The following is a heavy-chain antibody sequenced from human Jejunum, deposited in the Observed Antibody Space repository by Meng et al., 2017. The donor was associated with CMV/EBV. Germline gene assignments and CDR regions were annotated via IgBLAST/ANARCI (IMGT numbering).Heavy chain of an antibody. Sequence: YCSGRIRQSPGKGLEWIASISYSGSSYYNPALTYYNPSLESRVTIAVDKSKNQFSLRLTSVIVADTAIYYCARLGFYYGSGSYFDYWGQGILVTVSS. V-gene: IGHV4-39*01. CDR3: ARLGFYYGSGSYFDY. D-gene: IGHD3-10*01. CDR2: ISYSGSSYYNPALT. J-gene: IGHJ4*02. CDR1: YC.